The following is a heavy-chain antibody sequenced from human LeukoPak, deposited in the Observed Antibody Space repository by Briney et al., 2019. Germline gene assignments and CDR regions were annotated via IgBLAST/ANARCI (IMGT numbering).Heavy chain of an antibody. V-gene: IGHV1-69*05. Sequence: SVKVSCKASGGTFSSYAISWVRQAPGQGLEWMGGIIPIFGTANYAQKLQGRVTMTTDTSTTTAYMELRSLRSDDTAVYYCARDWGYSSGWLGYFQHWGQGTLVTVSS. CDR1: GGTFSSYA. CDR2: IIPIFGTA. J-gene: IGHJ1*01. D-gene: IGHD6-19*01. CDR3: ARDWGYSSGWLGYFQH.